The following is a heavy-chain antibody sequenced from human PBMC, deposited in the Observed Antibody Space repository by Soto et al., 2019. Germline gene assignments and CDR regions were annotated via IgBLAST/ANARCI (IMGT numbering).Heavy chain of an antibody. D-gene: IGHD1-26*01. CDR3: ARHGITGSYYDAFDI. CDR1: GCPITSSRGH. J-gene: IGHJ3*02. V-gene: IGHV4-39*01. Sequence: PSETLSRTCTGSGCPITSSRGHWGWVRQPPGKELEWIASIKYIRTPFYNPSLKSRVTLSVDTSKNPFALKLSSVTAAETAVYYCARHGITGSYYDAFDIWGQGTMVTVSS. CDR2: IKYIRTP.